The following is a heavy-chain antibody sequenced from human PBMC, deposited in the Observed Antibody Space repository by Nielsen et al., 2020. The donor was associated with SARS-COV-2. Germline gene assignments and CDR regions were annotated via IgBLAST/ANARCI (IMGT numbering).Heavy chain of an antibody. V-gene: IGHV3-21*01. D-gene: IGHD1-26*01. Sequence: GGSLRLSCAASGFTFSSYSMNWVRQAPGKGLEWVSSISGSSSYIYYADSVKGRFTISRDNAKNSLYLQMNSLRAEDTAVYYCARGGKVGARGHFDYWGQGTLVTVSS. J-gene: IGHJ4*02. CDR3: ARGGKVGARGHFDY. CDR2: ISGSSSYI. CDR1: GFTFSSYS.